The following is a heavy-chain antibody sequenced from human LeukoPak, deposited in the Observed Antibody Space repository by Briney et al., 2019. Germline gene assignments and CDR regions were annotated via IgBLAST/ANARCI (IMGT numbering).Heavy chain of an antibody. V-gene: IGHV4-34*01. J-gene: IGHJ4*02. Sequence: SETLSLTCAVYGGSFSYYYWSWIRQPPGKGLEWIGEINQSGSTNYNPSLKSRVTISLDTSKNQFSLKLSSVTAADTAVYYCARRPWGVITFGNWGQGTLVTVSS. CDR3: ARRPWGVITFGN. CDR1: GGSFSYYY. CDR2: INQSGST. D-gene: IGHD3-16*01.